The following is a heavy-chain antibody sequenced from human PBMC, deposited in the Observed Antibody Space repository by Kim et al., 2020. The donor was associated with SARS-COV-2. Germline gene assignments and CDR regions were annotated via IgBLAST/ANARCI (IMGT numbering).Heavy chain of an antibody. J-gene: IGHJ4*02. CDR3: AKSIVMEWLLLGY. V-gene: IGHV3-30*18. Sequence: GGSLRLSCAASGFTFSNYGMHWVRQAPGKGLEWVAVISYDGSNKYYADSVKGRFTISRDNSKNTLYLQMNSLRAEDTAVYYCAKSIVMEWLLLGYSGQGTLVTVSS. D-gene: IGHD3-3*01. CDR2: ISYDGSNK. CDR1: GFTFSNYG.